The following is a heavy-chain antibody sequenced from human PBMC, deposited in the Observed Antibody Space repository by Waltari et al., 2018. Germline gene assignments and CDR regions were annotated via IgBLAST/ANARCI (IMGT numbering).Heavy chain of an antibody. V-gene: IGHV1-69*01. Sequence: QVQLVQSGAEVKKPGSSVKVSCKASGGTFSSYAISWVRQAPGHGLEWMGGIIPIFGTANYAQKFQGRVTITADESTSTAYMELSSLRSEDTAVYYCARGDYDFWSGYPVYNWFDPWGQGTLVTVSS. D-gene: IGHD3-3*01. CDR3: ARGDYDFWSGYPVYNWFDP. CDR2: IIPIFGTA. J-gene: IGHJ5*02. CDR1: GGTFSSYA.